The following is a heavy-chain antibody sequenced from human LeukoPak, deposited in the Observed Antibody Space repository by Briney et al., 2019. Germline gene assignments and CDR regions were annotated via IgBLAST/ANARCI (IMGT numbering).Heavy chain of an antibody. J-gene: IGHJ6*03. D-gene: IGHD1-20*01. CDR2: LRPVFGPI. Sequence: SVKASCKASGVTFSSYAISWVRQAPGQGLEWIGGLRPVFGPINSAQKFQDRVTLTKDDSTTTAYMELRSLRSEDTAVYYCATNPMTGYHLGDHFYFYMAVWGKGTTVTVS. V-gene: IGHV1-69*05. CDR1: GVTFSSYA. CDR3: ATNPMTGYHLGDHFYFYMAV.